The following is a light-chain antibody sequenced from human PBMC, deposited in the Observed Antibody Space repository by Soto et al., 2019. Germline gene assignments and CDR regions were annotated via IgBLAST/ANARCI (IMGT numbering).Light chain of an antibody. CDR3: SSYTSSSTPYV. V-gene: IGLV2-14*04. CDR2: DVN. Sequence: GHCITKYKKTTSSDVGGYNYVSWYQQHPVQARKLMIYDVNNRHSGVSDRFSGSKSGNTASLTISELQAEDEADYYCSSYTSSSTPYVLGTGTKVTVL. CDR1: SSDVGGYNY. J-gene: IGLJ1*01.